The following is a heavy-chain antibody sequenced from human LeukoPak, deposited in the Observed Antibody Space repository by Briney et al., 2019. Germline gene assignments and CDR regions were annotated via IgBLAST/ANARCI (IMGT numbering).Heavy chain of an antibody. CDR1: GGSISSGGYS. Sequence: SETLSLTCAVSGGSISSGGYSWSWIRQPPGKGLEWIVYIYHSGSTYYNPSLKSRVTISVDRSKNQFSLKLSSVTAADTAVYYCARGGGSPEENWFDPWGQGTLVTVSS. CDR3: ARGGGSPEENWFDP. CDR2: IYHSGST. V-gene: IGHV4-30-2*01. J-gene: IGHJ5*02.